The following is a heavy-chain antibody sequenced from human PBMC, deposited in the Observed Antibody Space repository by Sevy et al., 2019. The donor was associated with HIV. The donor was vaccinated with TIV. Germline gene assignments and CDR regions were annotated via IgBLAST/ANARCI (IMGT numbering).Heavy chain of an antibody. D-gene: IGHD2-8*01. CDR1: GFTFSKYS. Sequence: GGSLRLSCAASGFTFSKYSMSWVRQPPGKGLEWVSTLSFGCGEINYADSVKGRFTISRDNSKSSLYLQMNNRRPEDTAVYYCAREGCTKPHDYWGQGTLVTVSS. V-gene: IGHV3-23*01. CDR2: LSFGCGEI. CDR3: AREGCTKPHDY. J-gene: IGHJ4*02.